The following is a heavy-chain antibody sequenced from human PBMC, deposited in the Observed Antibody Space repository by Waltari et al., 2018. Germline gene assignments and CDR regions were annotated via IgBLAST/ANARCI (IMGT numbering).Heavy chain of an antibody. CDR1: GGSISSSSYY. J-gene: IGHJ3*02. V-gene: IGHV4-39*01. Sequence: QLQLQESGPGLVKPSETLSLTCTVSGGSISSSSYYWGWIRQPPGKGLEWIGSIYYSGSTYYTPSLKSRVTISVDTSKNQFSLKLSSVTAADTAVYYCARRKYSSSANAFDIWGQGTMVTVSS. CDR3: ARRKYSSSANAFDI. D-gene: IGHD6-13*01. CDR2: IYYSGST.